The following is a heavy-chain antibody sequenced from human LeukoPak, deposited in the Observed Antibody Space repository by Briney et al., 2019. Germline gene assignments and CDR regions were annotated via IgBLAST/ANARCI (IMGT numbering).Heavy chain of an antibody. CDR2: IYPNSGGT. V-gene: IGHV1-2*02. J-gene: IGHJ4*02. CDR1: GYTFTAYY. D-gene: IGHD3-10*01. CDR3: ARAIGEFYGSGSYYS. Sequence: ASVKVSCKASGYTFTAYYMHWVRQAPGRGLEWMGWIYPNSGGTNYAQKFQGRVTMTRDTSISTAYMELSSLRSDDTAVYYCARAIGEFYGSGSYYSWGQGTLVTVSS.